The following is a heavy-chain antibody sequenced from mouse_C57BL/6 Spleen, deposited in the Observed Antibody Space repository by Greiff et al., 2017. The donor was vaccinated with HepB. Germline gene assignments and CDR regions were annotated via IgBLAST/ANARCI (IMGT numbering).Heavy chain of an antibody. J-gene: IGHJ2*01. CDR1: GFSFNTYA. CDR2: IRSKSNNYAT. V-gene: IGHV10-1*01. Sequence: DVKLVESGGGLVQPKGSLKLSCAASGFSFNTYAMNWVRQAPGKGLEWVARIRSKSNNYATYYADSVKYRFTISRDDSESMLYLQMNNLKTEDTAMYYCVRNWAFDYWGQGTTLTVSS. D-gene: IGHD4-1*01. CDR3: VRNWAFDY.